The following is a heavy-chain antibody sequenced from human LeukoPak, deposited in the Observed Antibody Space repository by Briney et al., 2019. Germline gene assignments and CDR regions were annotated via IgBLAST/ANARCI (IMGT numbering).Heavy chain of an antibody. D-gene: IGHD6-13*01. J-gene: IGHJ3*02. CDR1: GFTFSNAW. Sequence: GGSLRLSCAASGFTFSNAWKSWVRQAPGKGLEWVGRIKSKTDGGTTDYAAPVKGRFTISRDDSKNTLYLQMNSLKTEDTAVYYCTTDSAAASGDDAFDIWGQGTMVTVSS. V-gene: IGHV3-15*01. CDR2: IKSKTDGGTT. CDR3: TTDSAAASGDDAFDI.